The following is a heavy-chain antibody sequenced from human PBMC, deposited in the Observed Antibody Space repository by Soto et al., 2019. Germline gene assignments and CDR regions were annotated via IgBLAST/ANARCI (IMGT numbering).Heavy chain of an antibody. J-gene: IGHJ5*02. CDR1: GFTFRNYA. V-gene: IGHV3-23*01. CDR2: ISGTGDST. D-gene: IGHD2-15*01. Sequence: GGSLRLSCAAPGFTFRNYAMNWVPQAPGKGLEWGSSISGTGDSTYYADSVKGRFTISRDNSKNTLYLQMNSLGVEDTAVFYCPKDRGRFCSGGNCYWFDPWGQGSLVTVSS. CDR3: PKDRGRFCSGGNCYWFDP.